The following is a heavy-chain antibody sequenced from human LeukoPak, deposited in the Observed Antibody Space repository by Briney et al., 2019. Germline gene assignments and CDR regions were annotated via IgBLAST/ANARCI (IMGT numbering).Heavy chain of an antibody. J-gene: IGHJ4*02. Sequence: GGSLRLSCAASGFTFSKFPMGWVRQAPGRGLEWVSAISASGDVTFYADSLRGRFTISRDNAKNSLYLQMNSLRAEDTAVYYCARDHYDSSGYYLYWGQGTLVTVSS. V-gene: IGHV3-23*01. CDR3: ARDHYDSSGYYLY. D-gene: IGHD3-22*01. CDR2: ISASGDVT. CDR1: GFTFSKFP.